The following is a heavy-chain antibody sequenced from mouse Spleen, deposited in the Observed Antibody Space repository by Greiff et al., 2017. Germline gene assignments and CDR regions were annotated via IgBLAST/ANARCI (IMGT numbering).Heavy chain of an antibody. J-gene: IGHJ2*01. CDR2: IDPSDSYT. V-gene: IGHV1-69*01. D-gene: IGHD2-4*01. CDR1: GYTFTSYW. Sequence: QVQLKQPGAELVMPGASVKLSCKASGYTFTSYWMHWVKQRPGQGLEWIGEIDPSDSYTNYNQKFKGKATLTVDKSSSTAYMQLSSLTSEDSAVYYCARWEITPYFDYWGQGTTLTVSS. CDR3: ARWEITPYFDY.